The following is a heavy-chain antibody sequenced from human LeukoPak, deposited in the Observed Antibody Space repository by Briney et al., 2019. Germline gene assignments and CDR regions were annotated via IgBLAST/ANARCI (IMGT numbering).Heavy chain of an antibody. J-gene: IGHJ3*02. V-gene: IGHV3-9*01. CDR3: AKDRNSGYDHDAFDI. Sequence: PGRSLRLSCAASGFTFDDYAMHWVRQAPGKGLEWVSGISWNSGSIGYADSVKGRFTISRDNAKNSLYLQMNSLRAEDTALYYCAKDRNSGYDHDAFDIWGQGTMVTVSS. CDR2: ISWNSGSI. CDR1: GFTFDDYA. D-gene: IGHD5-12*01.